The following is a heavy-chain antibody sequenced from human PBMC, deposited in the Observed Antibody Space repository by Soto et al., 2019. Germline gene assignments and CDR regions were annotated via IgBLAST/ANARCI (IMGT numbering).Heavy chain of an antibody. CDR3: AKHRDCSSTSCYTGVLYGMDV. J-gene: IGHJ6*02. D-gene: IGHD2-2*02. CDR2: ISGSGGST. CDR1: GFTFISYA. Sequence: PVVSLRVSCAAAGFTFISYAMSWVRQAPGKGLEWVSAISGSGGSTYYADSVKGRFTISRDNSKNTLYLQMNSLRAEDTAVYYCAKHRDCSSTSCYTGVLYGMDVWGQGATVTVSS. V-gene: IGHV3-23*01.